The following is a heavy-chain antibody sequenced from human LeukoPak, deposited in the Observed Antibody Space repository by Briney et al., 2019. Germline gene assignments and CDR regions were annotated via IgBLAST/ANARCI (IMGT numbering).Heavy chain of an antibody. Sequence: GGSLSLSCTASGFTFRNYAMSWVRQAPGKGLEWVSGCSNSGINTYYADAVKGRFTIPRDNWKDTLYLQMNSLRADDTAIYSCAKVDTGGITLRSLDFWGQGTLVTVSS. CDR1: GFTFRNYA. V-gene: IGHV3-23*01. CDR2: CSNSGINT. CDR3: AKVDTGGITLRSLDF. J-gene: IGHJ4*02. D-gene: IGHD3-16*01.